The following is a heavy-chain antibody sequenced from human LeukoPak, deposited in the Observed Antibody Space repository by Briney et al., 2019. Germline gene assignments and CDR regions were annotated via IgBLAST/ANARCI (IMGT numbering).Heavy chain of an antibody. CDR2: ISPTGDST. CDR3: VPKGTEGY. CDR1: GFAFSAYA. J-gene: IGHJ4*02. Sequence: GGSLRLSCAASGFAFSAYAMHWVRRAPGKGLQYVSAISPTGDSTYYADSVKGRFSISRDNSKNTLYLQVSSLRPEDTAVYYCVPKGTEGYWGQGTLVTVSS. V-gene: IGHV3-64D*06.